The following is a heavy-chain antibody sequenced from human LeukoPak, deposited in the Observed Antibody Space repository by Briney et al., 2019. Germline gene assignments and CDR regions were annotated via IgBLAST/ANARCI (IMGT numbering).Heavy chain of an antibody. D-gene: IGHD2-15*01. V-gene: IGHV3-15*01. CDR2: NKNKTDRGTT. J-gene: IGHJ5*02. Sequence: GGSLRLSCVASGVPFSNAWMNWVRQAPGKGLEWVGRNKNKTDRGTTDYAAPVKNRFNISRDDSKNTVYLQMNSLKIEDTAVYYCVGGSTFDPWGQGTLVTVSS. CDR1: GVPFSNAW. CDR3: VGGSTFDP.